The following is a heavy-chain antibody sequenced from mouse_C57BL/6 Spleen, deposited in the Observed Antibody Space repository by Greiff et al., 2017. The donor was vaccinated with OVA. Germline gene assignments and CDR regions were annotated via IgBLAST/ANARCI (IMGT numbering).Heavy chain of an antibody. CDR2: INPYNGGT. Sequence: EVQLQQSGPVLVKPGASVKMSCKASGYTFTDYYMNWVKQSHGKSLEWIGVINPYNGGTSYNQKFKGKATLTVDKSSSTAYMELNSLTSEDSAVYYCARGGDSSGYDYAMDYWGQGTSVTVSS. CDR1: GYTFTDYY. J-gene: IGHJ4*01. CDR3: ARGGDSSGYDYAMDY. D-gene: IGHD3-2*02. V-gene: IGHV1-19*01.